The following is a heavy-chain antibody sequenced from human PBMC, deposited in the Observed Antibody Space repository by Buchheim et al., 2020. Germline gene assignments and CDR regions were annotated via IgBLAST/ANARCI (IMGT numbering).Heavy chain of an antibody. V-gene: IGHV3-48*03. D-gene: IGHD3-10*01. J-gene: IGHJ6*02. Sequence: EVQLVESGGGLVQPGGSLRLSCAASGFTFSSYEMNWVRQAPGKGLEWVSYISSSGSTIYYADSVKGRFTISRDNAKNSLYLQMNSLRAEDTAVYYCARGYYGSGSYYTAFYYGMDVWGQGTT. CDR1: GFTFSSYE. CDR3: ARGYYGSGSYYTAFYYGMDV. CDR2: ISSSGSTI.